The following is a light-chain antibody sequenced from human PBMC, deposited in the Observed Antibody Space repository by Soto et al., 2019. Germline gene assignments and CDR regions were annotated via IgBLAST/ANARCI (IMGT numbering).Light chain of an antibody. J-gene: IGKJ2*01. CDR1: QSISRY. CDR2: AAS. V-gene: IGKV1-39*01. Sequence: DIQMTQSPSSLSASVGDRVSITCRASQSISRYLNWYQQKPGKAPKLLIYAASTLQTGVTSRFSGSRPGTGFTLTISSLQPEDSATSDCQQSYSTLYTFGRRTKLEIK. CDR3: QQSYSTLYT.